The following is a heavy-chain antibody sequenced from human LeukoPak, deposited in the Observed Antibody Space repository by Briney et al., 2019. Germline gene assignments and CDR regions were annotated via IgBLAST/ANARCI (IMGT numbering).Heavy chain of an antibody. Sequence: GGSLRLSCAASGFTFSGSAMHWVRQASGKGLEWVGRIRSKANSYATAYAASVKGRFTISRDDSKNTAYLQMNSLKTEDTAVYYCTRLAGLDMVGATGSDYWGQGTLVTVSS. CDR1: GFTFSGSA. V-gene: IGHV3-73*01. CDR2: IRSKANSYAT. D-gene: IGHD1-26*01. CDR3: TRLAGLDMVGATGSDY. J-gene: IGHJ4*02.